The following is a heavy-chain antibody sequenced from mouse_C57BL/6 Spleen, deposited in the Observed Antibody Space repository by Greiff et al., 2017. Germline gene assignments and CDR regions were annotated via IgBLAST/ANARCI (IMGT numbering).Heavy chain of an antibody. J-gene: IGHJ4*01. D-gene: IGHD1-1*01. CDR1: GYTFTDYE. V-gene: IGHV1-15*01. CDR3: TTHYYGSRDAMDY. CDR2: IDPETGGT. Sequence: VHLVESGAELVRPGASVTLSCKASGYTFTDYEMHWVKQTPVHGLEWIGAIDPETGGTAYNQKFKGKAILTADKSSSTAYMELRSLTSEDSAVYYCTTHYYGSRDAMDYWGQGTSVTVSS.